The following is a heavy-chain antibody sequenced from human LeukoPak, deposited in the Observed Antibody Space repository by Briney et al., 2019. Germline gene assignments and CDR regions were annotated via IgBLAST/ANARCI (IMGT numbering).Heavy chain of an antibody. V-gene: IGHV3-23*01. CDR2: ISGSGGST. J-gene: IGHJ4*02. CDR3: AKDLWISIAAAAFDY. Sequence: PGGSLRLSCAASGFTFSSYAMSWVRQAPGKGLEWVSAISGSGGSTYYADSVKSRFTISRDNSKNTLYLQMNSLRAEDTAVYYCAKDLWISIAAAAFDYWGQGTLVTVSS. CDR1: GFTFSSYA. D-gene: IGHD6-13*01.